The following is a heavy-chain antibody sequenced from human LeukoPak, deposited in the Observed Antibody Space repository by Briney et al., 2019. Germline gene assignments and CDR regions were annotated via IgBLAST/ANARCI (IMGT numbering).Heavy chain of an antibody. V-gene: IGHV3-64*01. J-gene: IGHJ5*02. CDR1: GFTFSSYA. CDR2: ISSNGGST. D-gene: IGHD6-6*01. Sequence: GGSLRLSCAASGFTFSSYAMHWVRQAPGKGLEYVSAISSNGGSTYYANSVKGRFTISRDNSKNTLYLQMGSLRAEDMAVYYCARGSSISSDNWFDPWGQGTLVTVSS. CDR3: ARGSSISSDNWFDP.